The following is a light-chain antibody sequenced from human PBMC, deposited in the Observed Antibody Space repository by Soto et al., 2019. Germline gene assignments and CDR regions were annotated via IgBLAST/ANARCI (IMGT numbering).Light chain of an antibody. J-gene: IGLJ1*01. CDR3: SSYTTSSLYV. CDR1: SNDIGAYNF. CDR2: DVS. V-gene: IGLV2-14*03. Sequence: QSVLTQPASVSGSPGQSITISCTGTSNDIGAYNFVSWYQQHPGKAPKLMIYDVSNRPSGLSNRFSGPKSGSTASLTISGLQAEDEADYYCSSYTTSSLYVFGTGTKVTVL.